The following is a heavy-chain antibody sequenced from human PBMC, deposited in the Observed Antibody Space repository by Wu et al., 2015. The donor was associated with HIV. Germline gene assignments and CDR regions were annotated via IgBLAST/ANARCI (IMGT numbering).Heavy chain of an antibody. CDR2: INPSGGST. D-gene: IGHD2-21*02. V-gene: IGHV1-46*01. CDR3: ARVRFSGGDPIYFDY. Sequence: QVQLVQSGAEVKKPGSSVKVSCKASGGTFSSYAISWVRQAPGQGLEWMGIINPSGGSTSYAQKFQGRVTMTRDTSTSTVYMELSSLRSEDTAVYYCARVRFSGGDPIYFDYWGQGTLVTVSS. J-gene: IGHJ4*02. CDR1: GGTFSSYA.